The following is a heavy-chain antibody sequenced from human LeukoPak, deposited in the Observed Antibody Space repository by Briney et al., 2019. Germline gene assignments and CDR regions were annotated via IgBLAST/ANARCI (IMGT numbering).Heavy chain of an antibody. CDR2: ISAYNGNT. D-gene: IGHD3-22*01. Sequence: ASVTVSCKASGYTFTSYGISWVRQAPGQGLEWMGWISAYNGNTNYAQKLQGRVTMTTDTSTSTAYMELRSLRSDDTAVYYCARDYDYYDSSGYPPYNWFDPWGQGTLVTVSS. CDR1: GYTFTSYG. J-gene: IGHJ5*02. V-gene: IGHV1-18*01. CDR3: ARDYDYYDSSGYPPYNWFDP.